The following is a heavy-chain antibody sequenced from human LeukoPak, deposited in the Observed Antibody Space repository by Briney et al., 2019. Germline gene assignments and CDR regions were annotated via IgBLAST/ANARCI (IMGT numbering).Heavy chain of an antibody. CDR1: GFTFSKAW. CDR2: IKSKTVGGAT. Sequence: PGGSLRLSCAASGFTFSKAWMSWVRQAPGKGLEWVGRIKSKTVGGATDDAAPVKGRSTISRDDSKNTLYLHMNSPKTDDTAVYYCTTDGCSGGGCFSGHYWGQGTLVTVSS. CDR3: TTDGCSGGGCFSGHY. J-gene: IGHJ4*02. D-gene: IGHD2-15*01. V-gene: IGHV3-15*01.